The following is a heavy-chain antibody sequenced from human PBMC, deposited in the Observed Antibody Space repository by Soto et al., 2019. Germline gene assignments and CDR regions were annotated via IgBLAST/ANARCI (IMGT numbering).Heavy chain of an antibody. CDR2: IIPIFGTA. J-gene: IGHJ6*02. V-gene: IGHV1-69*06. CDR3: AGASDSSYYSGMAV. CDR1: GGTFSSYA. Sequence: QVQLVQSGAEVKKPGSSVKVSCKASGGTFSSYAISWVRQAPGQGLEWMGGIIPIFGTANYAQKFQGRVTITAEKSTSTAYMELSSLRPEDTAVYYGAGASDSSYYSGMAVWGQGPTVTVPS.